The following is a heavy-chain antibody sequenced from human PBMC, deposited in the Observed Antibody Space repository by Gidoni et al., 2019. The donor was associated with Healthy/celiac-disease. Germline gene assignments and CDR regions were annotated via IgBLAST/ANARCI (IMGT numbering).Heavy chain of an antibody. D-gene: IGHD2-2*01. CDR2: ISCSGVST. Sequence: EVQLLEAAGGLVQPGGSLRLSWAAARLICSSYALSWVSQVPGKGLEVVVAISCSGVSTYYADPVKGQFTISRYNATYTLYLQMNSLKAEDTDVYYCAKDRAEIVVVPAAMQSGMDVWGQGTTVTVSS. V-gene: IGHV3-23*01. J-gene: IGHJ6*02. CDR1: RLICSSYA. CDR3: AKDRAEIVVVPAAMQSGMDV.